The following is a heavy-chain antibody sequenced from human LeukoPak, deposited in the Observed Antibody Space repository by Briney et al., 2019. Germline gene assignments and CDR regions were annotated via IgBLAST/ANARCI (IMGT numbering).Heavy chain of an antibody. CDR3: AKLSTVTTPPYYFDY. J-gene: IGHJ4*02. CDR1: GFTFSDYY. Sequence: GGSLRLSCAASGFTFSDYYMSWIRQAPGKGLEWVSYISSSGSTIYYADSVKGRFTISRDDAKNSLYLQMNSLRAEDTAVYYCAKLSTVTTPPYYFDYWGQGTLVTVSS. CDR2: ISSSGSTI. V-gene: IGHV3-11*01. D-gene: IGHD4-17*01.